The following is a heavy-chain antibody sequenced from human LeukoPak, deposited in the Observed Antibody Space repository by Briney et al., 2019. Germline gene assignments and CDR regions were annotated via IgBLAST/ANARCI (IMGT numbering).Heavy chain of an antibody. Sequence: GGSLRLSCAASGFTFSISWMSWVRQAPGKGLEWVANIKQDGSEKYYVDSVKGRFTISRDNAKNSLYLQMNSLRAEDTAVYYCTTDPTHLGYCSSTSCYPHFDYWGQGTLVTVSS. J-gene: IGHJ4*02. CDR1: GFTFSISW. V-gene: IGHV3-7*03. CDR2: IKQDGSEK. D-gene: IGHD2-2*01. CDR3: TTDPTHLGYCSSTSCYPHFDY.